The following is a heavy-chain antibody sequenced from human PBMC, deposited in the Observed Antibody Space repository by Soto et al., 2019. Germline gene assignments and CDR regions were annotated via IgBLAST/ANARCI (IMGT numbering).Heavy chain of an antibody. J-gene: IGHJ4*02. CDR3: ARVSDYGDFPPPPYYFDY. CDR2: IIPYNGTT. D-gene: IGHD4-17*01. Sequence: ASVKVSCKASGGTFSSYAISWVRQAPGQGLEWMGGIIPYNGTTNYAQKLQGRVTMTTDTSTSTAYMELRSLRSDDTAVYYCARVSDYGDFPPPPYYFDYWGQGTLVTVSS. CDR1: GGTFSSYA. V-gene: IGHV1-18*01.